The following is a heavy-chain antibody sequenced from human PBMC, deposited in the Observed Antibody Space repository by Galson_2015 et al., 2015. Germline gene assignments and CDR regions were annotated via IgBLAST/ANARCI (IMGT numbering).Heavy chain of an antibody. Sequence: SLRLSCAASGFTFSSYGMHWVRQAPGKGLEWVAVISYDGSNKYYADSVKGRFTISRDNSKNTLYLQMNSLRAEDTAVYYCARVGVVAATAGDYWGQGTLVTVSS. J-gene: IGHJ4*02. V-gene: IGHV3-30*03. CDR2: ISYDGSNK. D-gene: IGHD2-15*01. CDR1: GFTFSSYG. CDR3: ARVGVVAATAGDY.